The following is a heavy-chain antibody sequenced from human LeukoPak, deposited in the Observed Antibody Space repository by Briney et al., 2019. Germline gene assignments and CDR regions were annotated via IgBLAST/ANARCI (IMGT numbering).Heavy chain of an antibody. D-gene: IGHD1-26*01. CDR2: IWYDGSNK. V-gene: IGHV3-33*06. CDR3: AKEWARRGFDY. J-gene: IGHJ4*02. Sequence: GGSLRLSCAASEFTFSSYGMHWVRQAPGKGLEWVAVIWYDGSNKYYADSVKGRFTISRDNSKNTLYLQMNSLRAEDTAVYYCAKEWARRGFDYWGQGTLVTVSS. CDR1: EFTFSSYG.